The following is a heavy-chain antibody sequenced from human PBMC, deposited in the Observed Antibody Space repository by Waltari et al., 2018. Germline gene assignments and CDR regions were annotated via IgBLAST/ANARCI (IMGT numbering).Heavy chain of an antibody. Sequence: QVQLQESGPGLVKPSETLSLTCTVSGGSISSYYWSWIRQPPGKGLEWIGYIYYSGSTNYNPSLKSRVTIAVDTSKNQFSLKLSSVTAADTAVYYCARWAVAVAQPVFDYWGQGTLVTVSS. D-gene: IGHD6-19*01. CDR2: IYYSGST. V-gene: IGHV4-59*12. CDR1: GGSISSYY. CDR3: ARWAVAVAQPVFDY. J-gene: IGHJ4*02.